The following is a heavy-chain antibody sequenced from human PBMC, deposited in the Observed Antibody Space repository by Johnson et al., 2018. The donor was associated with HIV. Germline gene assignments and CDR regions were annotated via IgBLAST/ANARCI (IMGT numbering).Heavy chain of an antibody. J-gene: IGHJ3*01. CDR3: ARRSWVLLHAFAV. Sequence: QVQLVESGGGLVKPGGSLTLSCAASGSSFGDYYMSWIRQSPGQGLEWFAYISSSGETRYYVDSVTGRFPLFWDNAKNLLFLQMNGLGVEVTAVYYCARRSWVLLHAFAVWGQGTMVTVSS. CDR2: ISSSGETR. D-gene: IGHD3-22*01. CDR1: GSSFGDYY. V-gene: IGHV3-11*04.